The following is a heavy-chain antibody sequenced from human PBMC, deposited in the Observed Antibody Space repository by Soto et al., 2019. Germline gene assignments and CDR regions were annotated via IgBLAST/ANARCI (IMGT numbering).Heavy chain of an antibody. D-gene: IGHD3-22*01. CDR1: GFTFSSYA. J-gene: IGHJ6*02. CDR3: ANGWTITMISLLYGMDV. V-gene: IGHV3-23*01. CDR2: ISGSGGST. Sequence: HPGGSLRLSCAASGFTFSSYAMSWVRQAPGKGLEWVSAISGSGGSTYYADSVKGRFTISRDNSKNTLYLQMNSLRAEDTAVYYCANGWTITMISLLYGMDVWGQGTTVTVSS.